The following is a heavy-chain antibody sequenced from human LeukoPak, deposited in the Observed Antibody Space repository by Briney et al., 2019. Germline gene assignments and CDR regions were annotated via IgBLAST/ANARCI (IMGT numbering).Heavy chain of an antibody. D-gene: IGHD5-24*01. CDR3: AKVDGYNVGY. CDR1: GFTFSTYA. Sequence: GGSLRLSCAASGFTFSTYAMSWVRQAPGKGLEWVSALSGSGGSTYYADSVKGRFTISRDNSKSTLYLQMNSLRVEDTAVYYCAKVDGYNVGYWGQGTLVTVSS. CDR2: LSGSGGST. J-gene: IGHJ4*02. V-gene: IGHV3-23*01.